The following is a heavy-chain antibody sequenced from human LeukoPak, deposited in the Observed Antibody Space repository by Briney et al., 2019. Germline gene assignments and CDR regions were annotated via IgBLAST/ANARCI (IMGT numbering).Heavy chain of an antibody. CDR2: IIPIFDTA. Sequence: SVKVSCKASGGTFNNYAISWVRQAPGQGLEWMGGIIPIFDTANYAQKFQGRVTITADKSTSTAYMELSSLRSEDTAVYYCARAVQVTTGGLFDYWGQGTLVTVSS. CDR3: ARAVQVTTGGLFDY. CDR1: GGTFNNYA. V-gene: IGHV1-69*06. D-gene: IGHD4-17*01. J-gene: IGHJ4*02.